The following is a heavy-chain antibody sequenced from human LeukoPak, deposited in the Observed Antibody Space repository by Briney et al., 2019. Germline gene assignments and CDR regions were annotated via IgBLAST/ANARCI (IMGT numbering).Heavy chain of an antibody. CDR1: GFTFDDHA. CDR2: ISWNSGSI. V-gene: IGHV3-9*01. D-gene: IGHD1-26*01. J-gene: IGHJ4*02. Sequence: GRSLRLSCAASGFTFDDHAMHWVRQAPGKGLEWVSGISWNSGSIGYADSVKGRFTISRDNAKNSLYLQMNSLRAEDTALYYCAKSGGSGSYLYYFDYWGQGTLVTVSS. CDR3: AKSGGSGSYLYYFDY.